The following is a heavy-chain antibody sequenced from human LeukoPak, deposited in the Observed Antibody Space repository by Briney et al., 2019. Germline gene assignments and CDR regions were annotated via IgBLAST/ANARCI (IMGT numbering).Heavy chain of an antibody. CDR3: ARVVVAGTCNWFDP. D-gene: IGHD6-19*01. CDR2: ISHTEGT. CDR1: GVSINDYY. V-gene: IGHV4-34*10. Sequence: SETLSLTCGVFGVSINDYYWSWIRQSPGKGLEWIGEISHTEGTRYNPSLESRVTMSVGTSENQLSLKLIFVTAADTAVYYCARVVVAGTCNWFDPWGQGTLVTVSS. J-gene: IGHJ5*02.